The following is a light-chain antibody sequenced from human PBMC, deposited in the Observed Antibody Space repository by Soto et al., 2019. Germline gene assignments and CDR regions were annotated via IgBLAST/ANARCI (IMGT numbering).Light chain of an antibody. CDR2: GAS. J-gene: IGKJ2*01. CDR3: QHYGSSPYT. V-gene: IGKV3-20*01. Sequence: EIVLTQFPGTLSLSPGERATLSCRTSQSVSSSYLAWYQQKPGQAPRLLIYGASSRATGIADRFSGSGSGTDFTLTISRLEPEDFAVYYCQHYGSSPYTFGQGTKLEIK. CDR1: QSVSSSY.